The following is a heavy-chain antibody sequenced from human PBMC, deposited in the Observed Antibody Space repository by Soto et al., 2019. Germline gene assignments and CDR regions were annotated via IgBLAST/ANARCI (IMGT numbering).Heavy chain of an antibody. J-gene: IGHJ4*02. CDR3: AKAPTSIARHFDY. CDR2: ISGSGGST. CDR1: GFTFSSYA. Sequence: EVQLLESGGGLVQPGGSLRLSCAASGFTFSSYAMSWVRQAPGKGLEWVSAISGSGGSTYYADSVKGRFTISRDNSKNTRYLQMNSLRAEDTAGYYCAKAPTSIARHFDYWGQGTLVTVSS. D-gene: IGHD6-6*01. V-gene: IGHV3-23*01.